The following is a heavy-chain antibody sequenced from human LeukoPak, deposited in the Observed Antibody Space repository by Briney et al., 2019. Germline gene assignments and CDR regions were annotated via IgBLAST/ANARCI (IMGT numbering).Heavy chain of an antibody. CDR2: TYYSSKWKN. J-gene: IGHJ4*02. V-gene: IGHV6-1*01. CDR1: ADSVSSNIAA. D-gene: IGHD2-2*01. Sequence: SQTLSLTCAISADSVSSNIAAWSWVRQSPSRGLEWLGRTYYSSKWKNDYAESVKSRINISPDTSKNQFSLQLNSVTPEDTAVYYCARFAYAVAVVWGQGTPVTVSS. CDR3: ARFAYAVAVV.